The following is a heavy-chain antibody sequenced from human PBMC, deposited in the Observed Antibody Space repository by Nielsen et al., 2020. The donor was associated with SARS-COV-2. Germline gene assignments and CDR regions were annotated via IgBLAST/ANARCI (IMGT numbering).Heavy chain of an antibody. D-gene: IGHD5-18*01. CDR3: AKDMVNTAMATDPFDY. CDR1: GFTFDDYA. J-gene: IGHJ4*02. V-gene: IGHV3-23*01. Sequence: GESLKISCAASGFTFDDYAMHWVRQAPGKGLEWVSAISGSGGSTYYADSVKGRFTISRDNSKNTLYLQMNSLRAEDTAVYYCAKDMVNTAMATDPFDYWGQGTLVTVSS. CDR2: ISGSGGST.